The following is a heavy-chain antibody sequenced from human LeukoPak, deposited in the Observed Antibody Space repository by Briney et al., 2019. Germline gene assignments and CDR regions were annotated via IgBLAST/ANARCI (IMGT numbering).Heavy chain of an antibody. CDR3: ARWTGIYLANYFDF. J-gene: IGHJ4*02. D-gene: IGHD3-3*01. CDR2: IYPGDSDT. CDR1: GYSFTSYW. V-gene: IGHV5-51*01. Sequence: PGESLKISCKGSGYSFTSYWIGWVRQMPGKGLEWMGIIYPGDSDTRYSPSFEGQVSISADKSISTAYLQWSSLKASDTAIYYCARWTGIYLANYFDFWGQGTLVTVSS.